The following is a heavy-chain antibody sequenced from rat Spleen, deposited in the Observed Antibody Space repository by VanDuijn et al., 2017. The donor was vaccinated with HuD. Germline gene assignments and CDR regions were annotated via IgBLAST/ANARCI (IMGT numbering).Heavy chain of an antibody. D-gene: IGHD4-3*01. J-gene: IGHJ4*01. V-gene: IGHV2-32*01. CDR3: ARHLREASGVMDA. CDR2: IWAGGGT. Sequence: QVQLKESGPGLVQPSQTLSLTCTVSGFSLTSYHVHWVRQPPGKGLVWMGIIWAGGGTNYNSAVKSRLSISRDTSKSQVLLKMNSLQPEDTGTYYCARHLREASGVMDAWGQGASVTVSS. CDR1: GFSLTSYH.